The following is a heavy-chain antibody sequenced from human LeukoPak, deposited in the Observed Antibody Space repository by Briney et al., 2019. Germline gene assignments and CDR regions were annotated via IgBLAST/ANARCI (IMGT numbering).Heavy chain of an antibody. Sequence: GASVKVSCKVSGYTLTELSMHWVRQAPGKGLEWMGGFDPEDGETIYAQKFQGRVTMTEDTSTDTAYMELSSLRSEDTAVYYCATDGVNPYGGPWGMDVWGKGTTVTVSS. CDR2: FDPEDGET. V-gene: IGHV1-24*01. J-gene: IGHJ6*04. CDR1: GYTLTELS. CDR3: ATDGVNPYGGPWGMDV. D-gene: IGHD4-23*01.